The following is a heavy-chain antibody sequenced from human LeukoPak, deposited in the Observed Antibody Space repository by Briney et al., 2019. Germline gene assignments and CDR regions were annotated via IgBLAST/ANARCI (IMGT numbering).Heavy chain of an antibody. V-gene: IGHV4-61*02. CDR1: GGSISSGSYY. J-gene: IGHJ4*02. CDR3: ARDSYDFWSGYYSDY. Sequence: SGTLSLTCTVSGGSISSGSYYWSWIRQPAGKGLEWIGRIYTSGSTNYNPSLKSRVTISVDTSKNQFSLKLSSVTAADTAVYYCARDSYDFWSGYYSDYWGQGTLVTVSS. CDR2: IYTSGST. D-gene: IGHD3-3*01.